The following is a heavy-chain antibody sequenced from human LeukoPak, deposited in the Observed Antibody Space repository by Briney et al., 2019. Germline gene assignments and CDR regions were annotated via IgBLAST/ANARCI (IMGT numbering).Heavy chain of an antibody. CDR2: IKSDGST. CDR1: GFTFSTYW. Sequence: PGGSLRLSCATSGFTFSTYWMHWVRQAPGKGLAWVSRIKSDGSTNYADSMKGRFTISRDNANNTLSLQMNSLRPEDTGVYYCARAPSEIGGYYPEYFRHWGQGTLVTVSS. J-gene: IGHJ1*01. CDR3: ARAPSEIGGYYPEYFRH. D-gene: IGHD3-22*01. V-gene: IGHV3-74*01.